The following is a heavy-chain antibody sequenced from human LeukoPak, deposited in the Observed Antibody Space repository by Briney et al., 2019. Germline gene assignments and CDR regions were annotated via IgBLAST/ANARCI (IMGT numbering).Heavy chain of an antibody. CDR1: GFTLSSYA. CDR3: ARDQVVVPAGRPWKYYYYYGMDV. V-gene: IGHV3-30*04. D-gene: IGHD2-2*01. J-gene: IGHJ6*02. Sequence: GGSLRLSCAASGFTLSSYAMHWVRQAPGKGLDWVAVISYDGSNTYYADSVKGRFTISRDNAKNSLYLQMNSLRAEDTAVYYCARDQVVVPAGRPWKYYYYYGMDVWGQGTTVTVSS. CDR2: ISYDGSNT.